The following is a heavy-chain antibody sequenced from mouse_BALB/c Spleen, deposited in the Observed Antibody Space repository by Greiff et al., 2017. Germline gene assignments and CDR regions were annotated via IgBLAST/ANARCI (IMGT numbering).Heavy chain of an antibody. Sequence: EVQLQQSGPGLVKPSQSLSLTCTVTGYSITSDYAWNWIRQFPGNKLEWMGYISYSGSTSYNPSLKSRISITRDTSKNQFFLQLNSVTTEDTATYYCALYDGYYFYAMDYWGQGTSVTVSS. J-gene: IGHJ4*01. V-gene: IGHV3-2*02. CDR3: ALYDGYYFYAMDY. CDR2: ISYSGST. CDR1: GYSITSDYA. D-gene: IGHD2-3*01.